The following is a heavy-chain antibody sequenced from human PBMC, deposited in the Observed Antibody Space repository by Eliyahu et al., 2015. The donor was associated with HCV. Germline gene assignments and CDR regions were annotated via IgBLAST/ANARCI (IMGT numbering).Heavy chain of an antibody. J-gene: IGHJ4*02. CDR1: GFSXNTXGGG. D-gene: IGHD3-10*01. CDR2: IYWDDDA. Sequence: QITLKESGPTAVKPTQTLTLTRTFSGFSXNTXGGGVGXXRQPPGEALGXXALIYWDDDARYXPSLESRLTITKDTSKNQVVLTMTNMDSVDTATYYCAHTSDTFGESFDYWGQGTLVTVPS. CDR3: AHTSDTFGESFDY. V-gene: IGHV2-5*02.